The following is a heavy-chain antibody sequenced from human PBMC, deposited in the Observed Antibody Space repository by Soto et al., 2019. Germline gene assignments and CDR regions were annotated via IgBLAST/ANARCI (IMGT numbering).Heavy chain of an antibody. CDR3: ARGPMTTVTTWGDWYFDL. Sequence: QVQLVESGGGVVQPGRSLRLSCATSGFTFSSYGMHWVRQGPGKGLEWVAVIWYDGTNKYYADSVNGRFTISRDDSKNTXSLQMNSLGAEDTAVYYCARGPMTTVTTWGDWYFDLWGRGTLVTVSS. CDR1: GFTFSSYG. CDR2: IWYDGTNK. D-gene: IGHD4-17*01. J-gene: IGHJ2*01. V-gene: IGHV3-33*01.